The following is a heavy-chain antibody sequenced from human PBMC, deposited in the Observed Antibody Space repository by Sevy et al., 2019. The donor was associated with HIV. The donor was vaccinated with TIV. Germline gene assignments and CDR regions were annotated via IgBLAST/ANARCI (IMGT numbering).Heavy chain of an antibody. J-gene: IGHJ4*02. CDR2: IDPSDGST. V-gene: IGHV1-46*01. Sequence: ASVKVSCKTSGYAFTGYSIHWVRQAPGQGLEWMGIIDPSDGSTHYAQKFQGRVIMSTDTSTTTVYMELTSLRSEDTAVYSCAGTLVSGGTIDYWGQGTLVTVSS. D-gene: IGHD2-8*02. CDR1: GYAFTGYS. CDR3: AGTLVSGGTIDY.